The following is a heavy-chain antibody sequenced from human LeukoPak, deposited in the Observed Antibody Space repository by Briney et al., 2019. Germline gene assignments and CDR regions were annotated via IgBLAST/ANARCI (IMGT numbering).Heavy chain of an antibody. Sequence: GGSLRLSCAAAGFTFSSYAMDWVRQVAGKGLEWVSGISGSGESKFYADSVKGRFTVSRDNSKNTLYLQMNSLRVEDTAVYYCARGGYNWDTDAGWFGPWGLGTLVTVSS. J-gene: IGHJ5*02. V-gene: IGHV3-23*01. CDR2: ISGSGESK. D-gene: IGHD1/OR15-1a*01. CDR1: GFTFSSYA. CDR3: ARGGYNWDTDAGWFGP.